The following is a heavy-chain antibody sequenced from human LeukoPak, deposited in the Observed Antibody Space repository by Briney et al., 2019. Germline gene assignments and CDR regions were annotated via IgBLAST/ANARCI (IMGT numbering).Heavy chain of an antibody. V-gene: IGHV3-23*01. Sequence: PGGSLRLSCAASGFTFSSYAMSWVRQAPGKGLEWVSAISGSGGSTYYADSVKGRFTISRDNSKNTLYLQMNSPRAEDTPVYYCATVVVAADPFDYWGQGTLVTVSS. CDR3: ATVVVAADPFDY. CDR1: GFTFSSYA. J-gene: IGHJ4*02. D-gene: IGHD2-15*01. CDR2: ISGSGGST.